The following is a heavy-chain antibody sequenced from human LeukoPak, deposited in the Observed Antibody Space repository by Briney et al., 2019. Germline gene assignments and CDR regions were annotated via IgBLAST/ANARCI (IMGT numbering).Heavy chain of an antibody. CDR1: GFTFSSYS. Sequence: GGSLRLSCAASGFTFSSYSMNWVRQAPGKGLEWVSAISRSGASTYYADSVKGRFTISRDNSKNTLYLQMDSLRAEDTAVYYCAKGGPSGSYSCYDYWGQGTLVTVSS. CDR3: AKGGPSGSYSCYDY. CDR2: ISRSGAST. J-gene: IGHJ4*02. D-gene: IGHD1-26*01. V-gene: IGHV3-23*01.